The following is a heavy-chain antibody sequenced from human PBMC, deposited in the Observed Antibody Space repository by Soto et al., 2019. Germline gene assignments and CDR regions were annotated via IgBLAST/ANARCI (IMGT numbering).Heavy chain of an antibody. D-gene: IGHD4-17*01. CDR2: ISFDGSNK. CDR3: AKAGYGDYTHLHYFDY. J-gene: IGHJ4*02. V-gene: IGHV3-30*18. Sequence: QVQVVESGGGVVQPGRSVRLSCEASEFTFSSYGMHWVRQAPGKGLEWVAVISFDGSNKYYAYSVKGRFTISRDNSKNTLYLQMNSLRAEDTAVYYCAKAGYGDYTHLHYFDYWGQGPRVTVSS. CDR1: EFTFSSYG.